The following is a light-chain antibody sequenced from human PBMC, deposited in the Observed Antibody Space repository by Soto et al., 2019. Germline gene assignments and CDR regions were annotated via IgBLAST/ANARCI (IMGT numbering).Light chain of an antibody. V-gene: IGKV3-15*01. CDR3: QHYNNWPPFT. J-gene: IGKJ3*01. CDR2: DAS. Sequence: EIVMTQSPATLSVSPGERASLSCRASQSVGSKVAWYQQKPGQDPRLLIYDASTRATGFPARFSGSGSGTEFTLYISSLQPEYFSVYYSQHYNNWPPFTFGPGTKVDIK. CDR1: QSVGSK.